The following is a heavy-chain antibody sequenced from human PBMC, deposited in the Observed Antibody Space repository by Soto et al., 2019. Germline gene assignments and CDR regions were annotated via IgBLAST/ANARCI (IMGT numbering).Heavy chain of an antibody. D-gene: IGHD4-17*01. Sequence: QLQLQESGPGRVKPSETLSLTCTVSGGSVSSTTHYWGWIRQPPGKGLEWIGNIDYSGSTFYNPSVESRVTMSVDTSKNQLSLHLRSMTAADTARYFWARTKDDYPIAVDHWGQGTQVTVSS. V-gene: IGHV4-39*01. CDR3: ARTKDDYPIAVDH. CDR1: GGSVSSTTHY. J-gene: IGHJ5*02. CDR2: IDYSGST.